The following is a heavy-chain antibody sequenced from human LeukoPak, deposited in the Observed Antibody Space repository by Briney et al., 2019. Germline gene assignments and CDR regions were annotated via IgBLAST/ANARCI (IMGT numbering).Heavy chain of an antibody. CDR3: VSHSDSLTTYSFDY. Sequence: PGGSLRLSCAASGFIVSSEYMSWVRHAPGKGLEWVSIIHSGGNTYYADSVKGRFTISRDNPKNTLSLQMNSLRADDTAVYYCVSHSDSLTTYSFDYWGQGTLVTVS. D-gene: IGHD3-9*01. CDR1: GFIVSSEY. V-gene: IGHV3-53*01. CDR2: IHSGGNT. J-gene: IGHJ4*02.